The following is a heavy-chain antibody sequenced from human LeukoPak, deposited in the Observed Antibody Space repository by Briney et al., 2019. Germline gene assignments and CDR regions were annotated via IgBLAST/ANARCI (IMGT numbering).Heavy chain of an antibody. V-gene: IGHV3-20*04. CDR2: INWNGGST. CDR1: GFTFDDYG. J-gene: IGHJ6*03. Sequence: GGSLRLSCAASGFTFDDYGMSWVRQAPGKGLEWVAGINWNGGSTGYADSVKGRFTISRDNAKNSLYLQMNSLRAEDTAVYYCARRARIAAAGTKDYYYYMDVWGKGTTVTVSS. CDR3: ARRARIAAAGTKDYYYYMDV. D-gene: IGHD6-13*01.